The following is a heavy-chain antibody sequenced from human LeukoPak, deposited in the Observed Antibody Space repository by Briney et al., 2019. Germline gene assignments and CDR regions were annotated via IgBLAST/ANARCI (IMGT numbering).Heavy chain of an antibody. Sequence: GGSLRLSCAASGFTFSSYSMNWVRQAPGKGLEWVSSVTRSSTSTYYTDSVRGRFTISRDNAKNSLYLQMNSLRAEDTAVYYCARDNWNDAPGGFDPWGQGTLVTVSS. CDR2: VTRSSTST. CDR1: GFTFSSYS. CDR3: ARDNWNDAPGGFDP. J-gene: IGHJ5*02. V-gene: IGHV3-21*01. D-gene: IGHD1-20*01.